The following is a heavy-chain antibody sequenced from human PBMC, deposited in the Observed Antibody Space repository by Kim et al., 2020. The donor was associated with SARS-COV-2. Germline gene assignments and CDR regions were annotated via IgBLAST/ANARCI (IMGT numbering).Heavy chain of an antibody. D-gene: IGHD5-18*01. J-gene: IGHJ4*02. Sequence: YAQKFQGRVTMTRDTSTSTVYMELSSLRSEDTAVYYCARAVDTAMVISDYWGQGTLVTVSS. V-gene: IGHV1-46*01. CDR3: ARAVDTAMVISDY.